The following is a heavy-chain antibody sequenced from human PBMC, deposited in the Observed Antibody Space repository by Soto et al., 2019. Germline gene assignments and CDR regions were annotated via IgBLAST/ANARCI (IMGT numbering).Heavy chain of an antibody. D-gene: IGHD3-3*01. J-gene: IGHJ6*02. V-gene: IGHV1-69*01. Sequence: QVQLVQSGAEVKKPGSSVKVSCKASGGTFSSYAISWVRQAPGQGLEWMGGIIPIFGTANYAQKFQGRVTSTADESTSTAYMELSSLRSEDTAVYYCARAETITIFGVVILYGMDVWGQGTTVTVSS. CDR1: GGTFSSYA. CDR3: ARAETITIFGVVILYGMDV. CDR2: IIPIFGTA.